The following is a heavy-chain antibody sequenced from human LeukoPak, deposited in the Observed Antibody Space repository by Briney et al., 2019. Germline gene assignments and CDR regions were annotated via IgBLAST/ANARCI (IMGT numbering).Heavy chain of an antibody. V-gene: IGHV3-7*01. CDR1: GFTFSSYW. D-gene: IGHD3-16*01. Sequence: GGSLRLSCAASGFTFSSYWMSWVRQAPGKGLEWVANIKQDGSEKYYVDSVKGRFTISRDNAKNSLYLQMNSLRAEDTAVYYCARDVETPFYDYVWGSYTYWFDPWGQGTLVTVSS. J-gene: IGHJ5*02. CDR3: ARDVETPFYDYVWGSYTYWFDP. CDR2: IKQDGSEK.